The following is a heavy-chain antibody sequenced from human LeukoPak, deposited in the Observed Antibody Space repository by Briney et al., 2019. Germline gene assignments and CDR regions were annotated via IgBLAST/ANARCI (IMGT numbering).Heavy chain of an antibody. V-gene: IGHV3-30-3*01. CDR1: GFTFSSYA. CDR2: ISYDGSNK. Sequence: GGSLRLSCAASGFTFSSYAMHWVRQAPGKGLEWVAVISYDGSNKYYADSVKGRFTISRDNSKNTLYLQMNSLRAEDTAVYYCAKENVPELRWYYYGMDVWGQGTTVTVSS. J-gene: IGHJ6*02. CDR3: AKENVPELRWYYYGMDV. D-gene: IGHD4-17*01.